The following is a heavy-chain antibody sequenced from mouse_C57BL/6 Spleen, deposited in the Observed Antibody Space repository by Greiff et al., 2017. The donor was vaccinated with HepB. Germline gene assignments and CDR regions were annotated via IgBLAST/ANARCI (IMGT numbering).Heavy chain of an antibody. D-gene: IGHD1-1*01. CDR2: IYPGDGDT. CDR3: AISEILITTVAYYFDY. CDR1: GYAFSSSW. J-gene: IGHJ2*01. Sequence: VQLQQSGPELVKPGASVKISCKASGYAFSSSWMNWVKQRPGKGLEWIGRIYPGDGDTNYNGKFKGKATLTADKSSSTAYMQLSSLTSEDSAVYFCAISEILITTVAYYFDYWGQGTTLTVSS. V-gene: IGHV1-82*01.